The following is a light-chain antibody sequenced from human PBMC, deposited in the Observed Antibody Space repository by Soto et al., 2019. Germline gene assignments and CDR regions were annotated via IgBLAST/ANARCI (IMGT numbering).Light chain of an antibody. CDR2: GAS. CDR3: QQYNNWPPLT. Sequence: EIVMTQSPATLSVSPGERATLSCRASQTVNSNLAWYQKKPGQAPRLLIYGASTRAPGIPARFSGSGSGTEFTLTISSRQSEDFAVYYCQQYNNWPPLTFGGGTKVEIK. J-gene: IGKJ4*02. V-gene: IGKV3D-15*01. CDR1: QTVNSN.